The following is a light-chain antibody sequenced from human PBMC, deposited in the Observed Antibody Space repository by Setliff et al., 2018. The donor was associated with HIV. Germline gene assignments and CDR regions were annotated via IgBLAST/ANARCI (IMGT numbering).Light chain of an antibody. Sequence: QSVLTQPASVSGSPGQSLTISCTGTSTDISTFTFVSWFQQYPGKAPKPIIYEVSQRPSGVSGRFSASKSGNTASLTISGLQADDEADYYCSSYTSSSTLYVFGTGTKVTVL. V-gene: IGLV2-14*03. J-gene: IGLJ1*01. CDR2: EVS. CDR1: STDISTFTF. CDR3: SSYTSSSTLYV.